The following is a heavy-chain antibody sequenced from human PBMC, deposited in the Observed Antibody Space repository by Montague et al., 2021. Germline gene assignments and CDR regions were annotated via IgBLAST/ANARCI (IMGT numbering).Heavy chain of an antibody. V-gene: IGHV1-24*01. CDR3: ATESIVGVVIYAFAL. CDR2: FDPQHEKT. J-gene: IGHJ3*01. Sequence: SVKVSCKASVSAVNDVPTDRVRQRPGDGHVWIWCFDPQHEKTVYTQKFQGRVTMTEDPSTETAYLELSNLISDDTAVYYCATESIVGVVIYAFALWCQG. CDR1: VSAVNDVP. D-gene: IGHD3-3*02.